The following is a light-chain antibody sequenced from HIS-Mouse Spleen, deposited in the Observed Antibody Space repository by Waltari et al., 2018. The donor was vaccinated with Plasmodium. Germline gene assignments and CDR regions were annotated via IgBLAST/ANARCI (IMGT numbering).Light chain of an antibody. CDR1: QSVSSSY. CDR2: GAS. J-gene: IGKJ2*01. CDR3: QQYGSSPYT. V-gene: IGKV3-20*01. Sequence: LSLSPGESATLSCRASQSVSSSYLAWYQQKPGQAPRLLIYGASSRATGIPDRFSGSGSGTDFTLTISRLEPEDFAVYYCQQYGSSPYTFGQGTKLEIK.